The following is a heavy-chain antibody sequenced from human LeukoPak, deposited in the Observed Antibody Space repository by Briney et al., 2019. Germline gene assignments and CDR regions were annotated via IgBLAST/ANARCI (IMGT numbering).Heavy chain of an antibody. D-gene: IGHD5-18*01. CDR1: GYTFTGYY. V-gene: IGHV1-2*02. Sequence: ASVKVSCKASGYTFTGYYMHWVRQAPGQGDEWMGWINPNSGGTNYAQKFQGRVTMTRDTSISTAYMELSRLRSDDTAVYYCARDLYGARGQLYPFGYSGDYWGQGTLVTVSS. J-gene: IGHJ4*02. CDR2: INPNSGGT. CDR3: ARDLYGARGQLYPFGYSGDY.